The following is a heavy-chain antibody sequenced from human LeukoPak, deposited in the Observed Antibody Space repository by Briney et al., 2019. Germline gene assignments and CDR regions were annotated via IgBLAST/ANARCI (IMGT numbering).Heavy chain of an antibody. V-gene: IGHV3-33*01. CDR1: GFTFSSYG. CDR3: ARDPGKWELLRGWFDP. Sequence: PGGSLRLSCAASGFTFSSYGMHWVRQAPGKGLEWVAVIWYDGSNKYYADSVKGRFTISRDNSKNTLYLQMNSLRAEDTAVYYCARDPGKWELLRGWFDPWGQGTLVTVSS. J-gene: IGHJ5*02. CDR2: IWYDGSNK. D-gene: IGHD1-26*01.